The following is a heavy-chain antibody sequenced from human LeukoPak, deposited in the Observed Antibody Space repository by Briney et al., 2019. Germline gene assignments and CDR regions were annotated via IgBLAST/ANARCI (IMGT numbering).Heavy chain of an antibody. CDR3: ARPPRD. CDR1: GGSFSGYY. J-gene: IGHJ4*02. V-gene: IGHV4-34*01. Sequence: SETLSLTCAVYGGSFSGYYWSWIRQPPGKGLEWIGEINHSGSTNYNPSLKSRVTISVDTSKNQFSLKLSSVTAADTAVYYCARPPRDWGQGTLVTVSS. CDR2: INHSGST.